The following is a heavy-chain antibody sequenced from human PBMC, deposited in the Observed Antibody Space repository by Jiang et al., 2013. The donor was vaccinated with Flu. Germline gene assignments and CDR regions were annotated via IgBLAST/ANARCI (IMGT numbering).Heavy chain of an antibody. CDR3: ALNSGDGYKIDAFDI. J-gene: IGHJ3*02. Sequence: GAEVKKPGSSVKVSCKASGGTFSSYTISWVRQAPGQGLEWMGRIIPILGIANYAQKFQGRVTITADKSTSTAYMELSSLRSEDTAVYYCALNSGDGYKIDAFDIWGQGTMVTVSS. D-gene: IGHD5-24*01. CDR1: GGTFSSYT. V-gene: IGHV1-69*02. CDR2: IIPILGIA.